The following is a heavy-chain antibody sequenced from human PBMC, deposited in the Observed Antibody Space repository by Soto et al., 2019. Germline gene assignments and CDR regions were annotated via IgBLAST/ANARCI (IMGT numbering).Heavy chain of an antibody. Sequence: HPGGSLRLSCAASGFTFSSYAMSWVRQAPGKGLEWVSAISGSGGSTYYADSVKGRFTISRDNSKNTLYLQMNSLRAEDTAVYYCAKLEASSGYYFLAYFDYWGQGTLVTVSS. J-gene: IGHJ4*02. CDR1: GFTFSSYA. D-gene: IGHD3-22*01. CDR2: ISGSGGST. V-gene: IGHV3-23*01. CDR3: AKLEASSGYYFLAYFDY.